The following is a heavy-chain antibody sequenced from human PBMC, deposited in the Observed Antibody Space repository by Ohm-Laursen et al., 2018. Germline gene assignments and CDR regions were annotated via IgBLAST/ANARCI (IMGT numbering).Heavy chain of an antibody. CDR3: TADVPGIGSGAFDY. J-gene: IGHJ4*02. D-gene: IGHD1-26*01. CDR1: GFTFTSAW. V-gene: IGHV3-15*01. Sequence: SLRLSCTASGFTFTSAWMSWVRQVPGKGLEWVGLIKSGGTTDYAAPVKGRFTVSRDDSRSTLSLQMNSLKTEDTGVYYCTADVPGIGSGAFDYWGQGALVTVSS. CDR2: IKSGGTT.